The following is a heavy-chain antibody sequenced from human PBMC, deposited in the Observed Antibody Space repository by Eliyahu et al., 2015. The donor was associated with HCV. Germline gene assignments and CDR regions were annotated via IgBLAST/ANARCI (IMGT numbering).Heavy chain of an antibody. Sequence: EVQLVESGGGLVQPGGSLRLSCAASGFTVSSNCMSWVRQAPGKGLEWVSVIYSGGNTYYADSVKGRFTISRDNSKNTLYLQMNSLRAEDTAVYYCARSPWELRIPYFDYWGQGTLVTVSS. J-gene: IGHJ4*02. CDR2: IYSGGNT. V-gene: IGHV3-66*01. D-gene: IGHD1-26*01. CDR1: GFTVSSNC. CDR3: ARSPWELRIPYFDY.